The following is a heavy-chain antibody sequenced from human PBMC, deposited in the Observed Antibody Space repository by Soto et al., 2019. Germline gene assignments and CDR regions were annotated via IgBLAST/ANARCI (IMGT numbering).Heavy chain of an antibody. CDR3: ARGPGGEVLEGSGMGV. J-gene: IGHJ6*02. D-gene: IGHD3-10*01. CDR1: GDSISRYY. Sequence: QVQLQESGPGLVKPSETLSLTCTVSGDSISRYYWSWIRLSPGKGLEWIGYIYYSGGTNYNPSVKRRGTISVDRTKNQVSLKLSPVTPADTAVDFCARGPGGEVLEGSGMGVWGQGTTVTVSS. V-gene: IGHV4-59*01. CDR2: IYYSGGT.